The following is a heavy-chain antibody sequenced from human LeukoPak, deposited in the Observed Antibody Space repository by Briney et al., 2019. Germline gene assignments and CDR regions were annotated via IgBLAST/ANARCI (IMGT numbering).Heavy chain of an antibody. J-gene: IGHJ4*02. Sequence: GGSLRLSCVASGFTFSSYEMNWVRQASGKGLEWVSYISSSGSTIYYADSVKGRFTISRDNAKNSLYLQMNSLRAEDTAVYYCARNPSRVDYWGQGTLVTVSS. D-gene: IGHD1-14*01. CDR1: GFTFSSYE. CDR3: ARNPSRVDY. V-gene: IGHV3-48*03. CDR2: ISSSGSTI.